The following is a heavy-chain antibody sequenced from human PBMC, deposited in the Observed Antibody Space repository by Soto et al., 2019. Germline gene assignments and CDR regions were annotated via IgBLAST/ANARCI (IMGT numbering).Heavy chain of an antibody. CDR3: ARSSSWFTRHDAFDI. V-gene: IGHV3-7*02. Sequence: PGGSLRLACAASGFTFSSYWMSWVRQAPGKGLEWVANIKQDGSEKYYVDSVKGRFTISRDNAKNSLYLQMNSLRAEDTAVYYCARSSSWFTRHDAFDIWGQGTMVTVSS. CDR2: IKQDGSEK. CDR1: GFTFSSYW. D-gene: IGHD6-13*01. J-gene: IGHJ3*02.